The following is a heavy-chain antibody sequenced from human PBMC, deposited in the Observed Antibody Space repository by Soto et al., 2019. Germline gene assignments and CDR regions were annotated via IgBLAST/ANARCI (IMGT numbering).Heavy chain of an antibody. Sequence: QVQLVQSGAEVKKPRSSVKVSCKASGGTFSSYAISWVRQAPGQGLEWMGGIIPIFGTANYAQKFQGRVTITADKSTSTAYMELSSLRSEDTAVYYCARIGSSSEIDYYYYGMDVWGQGTTVTVSS. CDR3: ARIGSSSEIDYYYYGMDV. D-gene: IGHD6-6*01. CDR1: GGTFSSYA. CDR2: IIPIFGTA. V-gene: IGHV1-69*06. J-gene: IGHJ6*02.